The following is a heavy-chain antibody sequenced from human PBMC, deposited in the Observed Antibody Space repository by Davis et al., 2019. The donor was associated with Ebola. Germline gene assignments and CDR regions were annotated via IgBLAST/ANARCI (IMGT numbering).Heavy chain of an antibody. J-gene: IGHJ6*04. Sequence: MPSETLSLTCTVSGGSISSGGYYWSWIRQHPGKGLEWIGYIYYSGSTYYNPSLKSRVTISVDTSKNQFSLKLSSVTAADTAVYYCARLFEGDLYYNGMDVWGKGTTVTVSS. CDR1: GGSISSGGYY. CDR3: ARLFEGDLYYNGMDV. D-gene: IGHD3-16*01. CDR2: IYYSGST. V-gene: IGHV4-31*03.